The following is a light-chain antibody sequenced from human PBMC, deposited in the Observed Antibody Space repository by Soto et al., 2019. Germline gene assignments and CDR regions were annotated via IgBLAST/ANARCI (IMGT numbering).Light chain of an antibody. Sequence: QSVLTQPPSASGSPGQSVTISCTGTSSDVGGYNSVSWYQQHPDKAPKLLIYEVTKRPSGVPDRFSGSKSGNTASLTISGLQAEDEADYYCSSYTSSSPYVFGTGTKLTVL. J-gene: IGLJ1*01. CDR2: EVT. CDR3: SSYTSSSPYV. V-gene: IGLV2-8*01. CDR1: SSDVGGYNS.